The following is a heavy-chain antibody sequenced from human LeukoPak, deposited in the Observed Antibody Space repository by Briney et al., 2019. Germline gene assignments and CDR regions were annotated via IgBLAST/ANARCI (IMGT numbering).Heavy chain of an antibody. Sequence: GGSLRLSCAASGFSFSNSAMHWVRQGPGKGLEWVTYIAHHGSNKYYADSVKGRFTNSRDNSKRMLYLQMDSLRADDTALYYCAKDGSWSCTDWGQGTLVTVSS. D-gene: IGHD2-8*02. CDR3: AKDGSWSCTD. J-gene: IGHJ4*02. CDR1: GFSFSNSA. CDR2: IAHHGSNK. V-gene: IGHV3-30*02.